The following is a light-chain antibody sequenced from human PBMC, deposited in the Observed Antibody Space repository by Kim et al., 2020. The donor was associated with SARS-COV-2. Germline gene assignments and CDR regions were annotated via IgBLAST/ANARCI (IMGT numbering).Light chain of an antibody. V-gene: IGKV1-39*01. CDR1: QSVHTY. J-gene: IGKJ2*01. CDR3: QQSYRASYT. CDR2: AAS. Sequence: SASVGYRVTIACRASQSVHTYLNWYQQKPGKAPKLLIYAASSLHSGVPSRFSGGGSGTDFTLTISSLQFDDFATYYCQQSYRASYTFGQGTKLEI.